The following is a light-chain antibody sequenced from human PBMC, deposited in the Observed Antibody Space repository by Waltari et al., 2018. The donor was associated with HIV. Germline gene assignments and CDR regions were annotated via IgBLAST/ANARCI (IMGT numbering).Light chain of an antibody. CDR1: SSDVGGYNY. Sequence: QSALTQPASVSGSPGQSITISCTGTSSDVGGYNYVSWYQKHPDKAPKIVIFEVNKRPAGVSNRFSGSKSGNTAALTISGLQAEDEADYYCSSYTSSRTLVFGGGTKLTVL. J-gene: IGLJ3*02. CDR3: SSYTSSRTLV. V-gene: IGLV2-14*01. CDR2: EVN.